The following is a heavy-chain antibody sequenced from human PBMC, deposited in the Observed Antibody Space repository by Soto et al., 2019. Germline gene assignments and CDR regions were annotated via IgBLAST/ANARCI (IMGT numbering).Heavy chain of an antibody. V-gene: IGHV1-18*01. CDR3: VREMWTRSGPQNFFDY. Sequence: QVQLVQSEGELRQPGASVTVSCRASGYTFTSYGIIWVRQAPGQGLEWMGYISPNSGATTYAQNLQGRLTLTTDTSTSTAYMELRSLSSDDTAISDCVREMWTRSGPQNFFDYWGLGALVTVSS. J-gene: IGHJ4*02. D-gene: IGHD6-25*01. CDR1: GYTFTSYG. CDR2: ISPNSGAT.